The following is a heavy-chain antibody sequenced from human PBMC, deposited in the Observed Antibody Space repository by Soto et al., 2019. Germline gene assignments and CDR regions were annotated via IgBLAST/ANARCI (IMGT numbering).Heavy chain of an antibody. D-gene: IGHD6-19*01. V-gene: IGHV1-24*01. CDR2: FDPEDGET. CDR3: ATRSGIAVAGPDYFDY. Sequence: GASEKVSCKVSGYTLTELSMHSVRQAPGKGLEWMGGFDPEDGETIYAQKFQGRVTMTEDTSTDTAYMELSSLRSEDTAVYYCATRSGIAVAGPDYFDYWGQGTLVTVSS. CDR1: GYTLTELS. J-gene: IGHJ4*02.